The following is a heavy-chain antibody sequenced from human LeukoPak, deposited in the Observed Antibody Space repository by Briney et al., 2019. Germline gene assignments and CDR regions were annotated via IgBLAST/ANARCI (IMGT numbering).Heavy chain of an antibody. Sequence: GRSLRLSCAVSGFTFGNYGMHWVRQAPGKGLEWVALISYDGSNKYYADSVKGRFTISRDNSKNTLYLQMNSLRAEDTAVYYCARERSYDSISDYWGQGTLVTVSS. J-gene: IGHJ4*02. CDR1: GFTFGNYG. CDR3: ARERSYDSISDY. CDR2: ISYDGSNK. D-gene: IGHD3-9*01. V-gene: IGHV3-33*08.